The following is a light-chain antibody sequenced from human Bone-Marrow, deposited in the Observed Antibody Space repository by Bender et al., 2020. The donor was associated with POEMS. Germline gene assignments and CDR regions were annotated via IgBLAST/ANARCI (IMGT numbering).Light chain of an antibody. CDR1: SSNTGSGYD. J-gene: IGLJ3*02. CDR3: QSYDNSLGGWV. CDR2: GYN. Sequence: QSALTQPASVSGSPAQSITISCTGSSSNTGSGYDINWYQHLPGTAPKLLIYGYNNRPSGVPDRFSGSKSGTSASLAITGLQAEDEGDYYCQSYDNSLGGWVFGGGTKLTVL. V-gene: IGLV1-40*01.